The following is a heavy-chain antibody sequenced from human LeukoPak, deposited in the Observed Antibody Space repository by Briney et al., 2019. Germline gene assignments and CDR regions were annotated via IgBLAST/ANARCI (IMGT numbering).Heavy chain of an antibody. V-gene: IGHV3-30*02. CDR2: IRSDGNDE. J-gene: IGHJ4*02. CDR3: ARAKYYFDY. CDR1: GFTFRSSG. Sequence: GGSLRLSCAVSGFTFRSSGMHWVRQAPGKGLSWVAFIRSDGNDEYYADSVKGRFTISRDNSKNTLYLQMNSLRPEDTAVYYRARAKYYFDYWGQGTLVTVSS.